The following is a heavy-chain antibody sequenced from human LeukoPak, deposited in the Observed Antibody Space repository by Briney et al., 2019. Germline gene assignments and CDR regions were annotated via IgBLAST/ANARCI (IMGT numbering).Heavy chain of an antibody. V-gene: IGHV3-9*01. CDR2: ISWNSGSI. CDR3: AKGLVVEWLGGMDV. D-gene: IGHD3-3*01. Sequence: GGSLRLSCAASGFTFDDYAMHWVRQAPGKGLEWVSGISWNSGSIDYADSVKGRFTISRDNAKNSLYLQMNSLRAEDTALYYCAKGLVVEWLGGMDVWGQGTTVTVSS. CDR1: GFTFDDYA. J-gene: IGHJ6*02.